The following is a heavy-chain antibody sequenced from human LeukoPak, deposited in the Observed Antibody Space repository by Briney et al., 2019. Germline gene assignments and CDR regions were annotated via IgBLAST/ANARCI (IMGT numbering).Heavy chain of an antibody. V-gene: IGHV3-23*01. CDR1: GFTFSSYA. CDR2: MSGGGGST. D-gene: IGHD6-13*01. J-gene: IGHJ4*02. Sequence: GGSLRLSCAASGFTFSSYAMSWVRQAPGKGLEWVSTMSGGGGSTYYADSVKGRFTSSRDNSKNTLYVQRNSLRAEDAAVYYCAKGSLLNSWYYFDYWGQGTLVTVSS. CDR3: AKGSLLNSWYYFDY.